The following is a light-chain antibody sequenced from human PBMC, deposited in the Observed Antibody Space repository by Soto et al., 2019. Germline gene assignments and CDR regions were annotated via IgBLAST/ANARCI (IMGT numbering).Light chain of an antibody. CDR2: GVT. Sequence: QSVLAQPPSASGSPGLSVTISCTGSGSDIGAYNFVSWYQQHPGKAPKLMIFGVTERPSGVPDRFSGSKSGNTASLTVSGLQADDEAVYYCYSYAGRNIWVFGGGTKLTVL. J-gene: IGLJ3*02. CDR3: YSYAGRNIWV. CDR1: GSDIGAYNF. V-gene: IGLV2-8*01.